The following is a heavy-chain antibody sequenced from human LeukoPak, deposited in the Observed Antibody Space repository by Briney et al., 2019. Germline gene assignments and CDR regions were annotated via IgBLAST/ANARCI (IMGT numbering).Heavy chain of an antibody. V-gene: IGHV1-69*05. J-gene: IGHJ5*02. Sequence: SVKVSCKASGGTFSSYAISWVRQAPGQGLEWMGGIIPIFGTANYAQKFQGRVTITTDESTSTAYMALSSLRSEDTAVYYCARGGYCSGGSCRNWFDPWGQGTLVTVSS. CDR1: GGTFSSYA. CDR3: ARGGYCSGGSCRNWFDP. CDR2: IIPIFGTA. D-gene: IGHD2-15*01.